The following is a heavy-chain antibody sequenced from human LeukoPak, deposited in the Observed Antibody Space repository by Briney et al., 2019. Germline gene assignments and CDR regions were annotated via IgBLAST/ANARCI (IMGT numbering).Heavy chain of an antibody. Sequence: GGSLRLSCAASGFTFSSYAMSWVRQAPGKGLEWVSAISGSGGSTYYADSVKGRFTISRDNSKNTLYLQMNSLRAEDTAVYYCAKAPVLRFLEWLLGGMDVWGQGTTVTVSS. D-gene: IGHD3-3*01. J-gene: IGHJ6*02. CDR1: GFTFSSYA. CDR2: ISGSGGST. CDR3: AKAPVLRFLEWLLGGMDV. V-gene: IGHV3-23*01.